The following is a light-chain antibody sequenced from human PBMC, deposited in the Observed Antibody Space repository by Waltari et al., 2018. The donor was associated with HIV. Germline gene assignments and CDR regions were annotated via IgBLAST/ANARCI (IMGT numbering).Light chain of an antibody. V-gene: IGLV1-40*01. CDR2: GNS. J-gene: IGLJ1*01. CDR1: SSNIGAGYD. Sequence: QSVLTQPPSVSGAPGQRVTISCTGSSSNIGAGYDVHWYQQLPGTAPKLLIHGNSDRPSGVPDRFSVSKSGTSASLVITGLQAEDEADYYCQSYDSSREVFGTGTKVTVL. CDR3: QSYDSSREV.